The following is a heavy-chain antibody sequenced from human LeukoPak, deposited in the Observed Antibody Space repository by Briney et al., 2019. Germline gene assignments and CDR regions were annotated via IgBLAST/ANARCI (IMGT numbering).Heavy chain of an antibody. CDR3: ARATSDSLGYYYYGMDV. J-gene: IGHJ6*02. CDR1: GGSFSGYY. D-gene: IGHD2-15*01. Sequence: PSETLSLTCAVYGGSFSGYYWSWIRQPPGKGLEWIGEINHSGSTNYNPSLKSRVTISVDTSKNQFSLKLSSVTAADTAVYYCARATSDSLGYYYYGMDVWGQGTTVTVSS. CDR2: INHSGST. V-gene: IGHV4-34*01.